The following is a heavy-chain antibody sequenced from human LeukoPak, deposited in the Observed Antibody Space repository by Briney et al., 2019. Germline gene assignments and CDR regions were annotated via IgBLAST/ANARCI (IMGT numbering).Heavy chain of an antibody. V-gene: IGHV3-13*01. CDR3: AREGGYSSGWTEGYFDY. Sequence: GGSLRLSCTASGFTLRNYDMHWVRQTTEKGLEWVSGIGTQDDTFYPDSVKGRFTISRENAKNSFYLQMNSPRAGDTAVYYCAREGGYSSGWTEGYFDYWGQGTLVTVSS. D-gene: IGHD6-19*01. CDR2: IGTQDDT. J-gene: IGHJ4*02. CDR1: GFTLRNYD.